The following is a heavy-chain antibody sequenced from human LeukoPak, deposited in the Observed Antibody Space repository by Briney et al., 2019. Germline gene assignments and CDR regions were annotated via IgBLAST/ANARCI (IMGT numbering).Heavy chain of an antibody. D-gene: IGHD5-12*01. J-gene: IGHJ4*02. Sequence: SVTVSCKASGFTFTSSAVQWVRQARGQRLEWIGWIVVGSGNTNYAQKFQERVIIIRDMSTRTVYMELSSLTFEDMAVYYCAAGYSGYEYPNCWGQGTLVTVSS. CDR2: IVVGSGNT. CDR3: AAGYSGYEYPNC. V-gene: IGHV1-58*01. CDR1: GFTFTSSA.